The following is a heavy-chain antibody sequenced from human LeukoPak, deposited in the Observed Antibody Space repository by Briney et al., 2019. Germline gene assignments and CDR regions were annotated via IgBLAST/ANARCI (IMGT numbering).Heavy chain of an antibody. D-gene: IGHD3-10*01. J-gene: IGHJ3*02. CDR2: ISGSGGST. CDR1: GFTFSSYA. Sequence: GGSLRLSCAASGFTFSSYAMSWVRQAPGKGLEWVSAISGSGGSTYYADSVKGRFTISRDNSKNTLYLQMNSLRAEDTAVYYCAKAGWFRPFKGPDAFDIWGQGTMVTVSS. V-gene: IGHV3-23*01. CDR3: AKAGWFRPFKGPDAFDI.